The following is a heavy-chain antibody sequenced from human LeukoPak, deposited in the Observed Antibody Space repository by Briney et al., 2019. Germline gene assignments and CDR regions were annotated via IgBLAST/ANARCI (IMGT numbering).Heavy chain of an antibody. Sequence: ASVTVSCKASGYTFTSYYMHWVRQAPGQGLEWMGWINPNSGGTNYAQKFQGRVTMTRDTSISTAYMELSRLRSDDTAVYYCARDLRYFDWLQDDYYMDVWRKGTTVTISS. CDR2: INPNSGGT. V-gene: IGHV1-2*02. CDR3: ARDLRYFDWLQDDYYMDV. J-gene: IGHJ6*03. D-gene: IGHD3-9*01. CDR1: GYTFTSYY.